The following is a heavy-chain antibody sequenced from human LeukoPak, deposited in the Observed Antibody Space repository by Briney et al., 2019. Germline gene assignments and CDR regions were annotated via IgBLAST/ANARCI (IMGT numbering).Heavy chain of an antibody. CDR1: GGSISSGSYY. Sequence: PSETLSLTCTVSGGSISSGSYYWSWIRQPAGKGLEWIGRIYTSGSTNYNPSLKSRVTISVDTSKNQFSLKLSSVTAADTAVYYCARDVGDSSGWYGPIDYWGQGTLVTVSS. CDR2: IYTSGST. D-gene: IGHD6-19*01. CDR3: ARDVGDSSGWYGPIDY. J-gene: IGHJ4*02. V-gene: IGHV4-61*02.